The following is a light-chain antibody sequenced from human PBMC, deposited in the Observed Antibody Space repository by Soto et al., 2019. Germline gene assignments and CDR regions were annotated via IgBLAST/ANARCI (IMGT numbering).Light chain of an antibody. CDR2: DNN. Sequence: QSVLTQPPSVSAAPGQKVTISCSGGSSNIGIHYVSWYQQLPGTAPKLLIYDNNKRPSGIPDRFSGSESGTSATLGITGLQTGDEADYYCGTWDSSLKVVVFGGGTKVTVL. CDR1: SSNIGIHY. CDR3: GTWDSSLKVVV. J-gene: IGLJ2*01. V-gene: IGLV1-51*01.